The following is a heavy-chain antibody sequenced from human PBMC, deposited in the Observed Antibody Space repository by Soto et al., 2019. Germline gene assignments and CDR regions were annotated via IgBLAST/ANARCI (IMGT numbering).Heavy chain of an antibody. D-gene: IGHD3-10*01. Sequence: EVQLVESGGGLVQPGGSLRLSCVASGFTFSSYSMVWVRQAPGKGLEWIAYIFASSTTIHYADSVKGRFTVSRDNTQNALFLLMNSLRAEDTAIYYGDGVKDWAFDCWGQGTQVMVSS. CDR3: DGVKDWAFDC. J-gene: IGHJ4*02. CDR1: GFTFSSYS. CDR2: IFASSTTI. V-gene: IGHV3-48*04.